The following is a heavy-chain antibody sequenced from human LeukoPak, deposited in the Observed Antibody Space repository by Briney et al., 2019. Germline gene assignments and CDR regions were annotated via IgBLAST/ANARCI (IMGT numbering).Heavy chain of an antibody. V-gene: IGHV6-1*01. CDR3: ARGTRYSSGWTFDY. D-gene: IGHD6-19*01. CDR1: GGSVSSNSAA. CDR2: TYYRSTWNN. Sequence: SQTLSLTCAISGGSVSSNSAAWNWFRQSPSRGLEWLGRTYYRSTWNNDYAVSVKSRITINPDTSKNQFSLQVNSVTPEDTAVYYCARGTRYSSGWTFDYWGQGTLVTVSS. J-gene: IGHJ4*02.